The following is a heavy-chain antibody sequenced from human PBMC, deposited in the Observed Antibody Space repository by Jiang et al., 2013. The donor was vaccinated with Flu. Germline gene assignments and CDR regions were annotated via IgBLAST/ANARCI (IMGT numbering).Heavy chain of an antibody. CDR3: ARGWAAMASNPYYFDY. CDR2: IYYNGNT. Sequence: GLVKPSETLSLTCSVSGGSISSSSYYWAWIRQPPGKGLEWIGTIYYNGNTYYNPSLKSRVTISLDTSRNQFSLKLSSVTAADTAVYYCARGWAAMASNPYYFDYWGQGTLVTVSS. CDR1: GGSISSSSYY. J-gene: IGHJ4*02. V-gene: IGHV4-39*07. D-gene: IGHD5-18*01.